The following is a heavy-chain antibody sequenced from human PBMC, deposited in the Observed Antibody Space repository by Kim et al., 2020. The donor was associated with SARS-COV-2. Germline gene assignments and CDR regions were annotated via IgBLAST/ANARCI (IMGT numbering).Heavy chain of an antibody. CDR1: GFTSSDYY. D-gene: IGHD5-18*01. J-gene: IGHJ6*01. Sequence: GGSLRLSCAASGFTSSDYYMSWIRQAPGKGLEWVSYISSSGRTIYYADSVTGRFTISRDNAKNSLYLQMNSLRAEETAVYYWAIQLWGDYYYGMDVWGPGTTGTVS. CDR3: AIQLWGDYYYGMDV. CDR2: ISSSGRTI. V-gene: IGHV3-11*04.